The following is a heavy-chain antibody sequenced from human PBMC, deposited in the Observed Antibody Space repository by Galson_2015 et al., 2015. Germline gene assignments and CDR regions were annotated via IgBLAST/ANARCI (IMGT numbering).Heavy chain of an antibody. CDR3: ARDEGRPNSSGWYRRLDY. J-gene: IGHJ4*02. V-gene: IGHV3-53*01. D-gene: IGHD6-19*01. CDR1: GFTVSSNY. CDR2: IYSGGST. Sequence: SLRLSCAASGFTVSSNYMSWVRQAPGKGLEWVSVIYSGGSTYYADSVKGRFTISRDNSKNTLYLQMNSLRAEDTAVYYCARDEGRPNSSGWYRRLDYWGQGTLVTVSS.